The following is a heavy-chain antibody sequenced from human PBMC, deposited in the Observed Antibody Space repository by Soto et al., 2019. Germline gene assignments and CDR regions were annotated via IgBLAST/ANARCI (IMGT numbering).Heavy chain of an antibody. Sequence: GSLRLSCAASGFSLSAHYIDWVRQAPGKGLEWVGRSRDKAQGYRTEYAASVKGRFTTSRDDSKSIAYLKMNSLKTEDTAVYYCTRGGSSGYTYGMDVWGQGTPVTVSS. V-gene: IGHV3-72*01. CDR1: GFSLSAHY. D-gene: IGHD3-22*01. J-gene: IGHJ6*02. CDR3: TRGGSSGYTYGMDV. CDR2: SRDKAQGYRT.